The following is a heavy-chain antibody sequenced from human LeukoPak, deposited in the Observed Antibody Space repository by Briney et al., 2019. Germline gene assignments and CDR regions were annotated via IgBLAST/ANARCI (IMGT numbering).Heavy chain of an antibody. D-gene: IGHD2-2*01. J-gene: IGHJ4*02. CDR3: ARQGPLGYSSSPSCFPSFDY. CDR1: GYNFTNYW. V-gene: IGHV5-51*01. CDR2: IYPGDSDT. Sequence: GESLKISCKGSGYNFTNYWIAWVRQMPGKGLEWMGIIYPGDSDTRYSPSFQGQVTISTDKSISTAYLQWSSLKASDTAIYYCARQGPLGYSSSPSCFPSFDYWGQGTLVTVSS.